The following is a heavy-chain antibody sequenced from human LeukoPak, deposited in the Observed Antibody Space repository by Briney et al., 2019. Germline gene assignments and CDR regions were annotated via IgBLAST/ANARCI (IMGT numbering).Heavy chain of an antibody. Sequence: GGSLRLSCAASGFTFSGSAMHWVRQASGKGLEWVGRIRSKANGYATAYSASVKGRLTISRDDSKNTSYLQMNSLKTEDTAVYYCTCRIAVAGTVFDYWGQETLVTVSS. D-gene: IGHD6-19*01. V-gene: IGHV3-73*01. J-gene: IGHJ4*02. CDR1: GFTFSGSA. CDR3: TCRIAVAGTVFDY. CDR2: IRSKANGYAT.